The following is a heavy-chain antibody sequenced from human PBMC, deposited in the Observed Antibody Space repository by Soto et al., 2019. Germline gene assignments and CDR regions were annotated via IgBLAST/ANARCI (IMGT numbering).Heavy chain of an antibody. Sequence: EASVKVSCKASGGTFSSYVISWVRQAPGQGLEWMGWMNPNSGNTGFAQKFQGRVTMTRNNSISTAYMELSSLRSEDTAVYYCARAPQWGYGVNYYYFDYWGQGTLVTVSS. CDR3: ARAPQWGYGVNYYYFDY. CDR2: MNPNSGNT. J-gene: IGHJ4*01. CDR1: GGTFSSYV. V-gene: IGHV1-8*02. D-gene: IGHD1-26*01.